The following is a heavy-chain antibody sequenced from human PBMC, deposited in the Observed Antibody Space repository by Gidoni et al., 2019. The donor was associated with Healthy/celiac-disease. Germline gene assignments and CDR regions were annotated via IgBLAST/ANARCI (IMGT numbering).Heavy chain of an antibody. Sequence: EVQLVESGGGLVQPGGSLRLSCAASGFTFSRYSMNWVRQAPGKGLEWVSYISSSSSTIYYADSVKGRFTISRDNAKNSLYLQMNSLRDEDTAVYYCARDRGGRHDYGDYYYYYYGMDVWGQGTTVTVSS. J-gene: IGHJ6*02. CDR2: ISSSSSTI. CDR1: GFTFSRYS. D-gene: IGHD4-17*01. V-gene: IGHV3-48*02. CDR3: ARDRGGRHDYGDYYYYYYGMDV.